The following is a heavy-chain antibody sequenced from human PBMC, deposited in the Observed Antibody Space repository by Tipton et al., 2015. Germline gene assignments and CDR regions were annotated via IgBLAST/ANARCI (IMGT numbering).Heavy chain of an antibody. CDR1: GGSVSSGSYY. J-gene: IGHJ4*02. CDR3: ACQDYDILIRDYQTVDY. CDR2: ISHSGNT. D-gene: IGHD3-9*01. Sequence: LRLSCTVSGGSVSSGSYYWGWIRQPPGKGLEWIGSISHSGNTYYNPSLKSRVTMSRDTSKNQFSLKLTSVTAADTAVYYCACQDYDILIRDYQTVDYWGQGTLVTVSS. V-gene: IGHV4-39*07.